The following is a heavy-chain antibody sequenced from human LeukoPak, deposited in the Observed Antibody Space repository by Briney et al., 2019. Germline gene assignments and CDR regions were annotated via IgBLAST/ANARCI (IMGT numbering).Heavy chain of an antibody. V-gene: IGHV1-69*13. CDR1: GGTFSSYA. CDR2: IIPIFGTT. CDR3: ARDHFYYYYYMDV. J-gene: IGHJ6*03. Sequence: SVKVSCKASGGTFSSYAISWVRQAPGQGLEWMGGIIPIFGTTNYAQKFQGRVTITADESTSTAYMELSSLRSEDTAVYYCARDHFYYYYYMDVWGKGTTVTVSS.